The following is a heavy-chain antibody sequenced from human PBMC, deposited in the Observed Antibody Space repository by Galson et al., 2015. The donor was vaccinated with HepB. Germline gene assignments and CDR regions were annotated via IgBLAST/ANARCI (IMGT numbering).Heavy chain of an antibody. D-gene: IGHD6-19*01. Sequence: SLRLSCAASGFLFSDYYMTWIRQAPGKGLECVSYISASSAYTHYADSVKGRFTISRDNAKNSLYMEMNSLRVEDTAVYYCARVRYGRGSLTVPAFDIWGQGTLVTVSS. CDR1: GFLFSDYY. V-gene: IGHV3-11*06. CDR2: ISASSAYT. J-gene: IGHJ4*02. CDR3: ARVRYGRGSLTVPAFDI.